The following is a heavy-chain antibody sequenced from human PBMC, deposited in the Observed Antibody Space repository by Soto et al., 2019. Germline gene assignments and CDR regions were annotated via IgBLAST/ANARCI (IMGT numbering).Heavy chain of an antibody. Sequence: PGWSLRLSCAASGFTFSSYWMSWVRQASGKGLEWVANIKQDGSEKYYVDSVKGRFTISRDNAKNSLYLQMNSLRAEDTAVYYCAREHYDFWSWPVNGYYYYGMDVWGQGTTVTVSS. CDR1: GFTFSSYW. J-gene: IGHJ6*02. V-gene: IGHV3-7*01. CDR2: IKQDGSEK. D-gene: IGHD3-3*01. CDR3: AREHYDFWSWPVNGYYYYGMDV.